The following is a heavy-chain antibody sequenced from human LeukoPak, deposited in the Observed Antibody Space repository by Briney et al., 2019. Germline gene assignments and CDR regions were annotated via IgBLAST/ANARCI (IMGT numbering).Heavy chain of an antibody. D-gene: IGHD3-22*01. CDR3: ARGQLYYDSSGFDY. CDR2: ISSSSSYI. Sequence: PGGSLRLSCAASGFTLSSYSMNWVRQAPGKGLEWVSSISSSSSYIYYVDSVKGRFTISRDNAKNSLYLQMNSLRAEDTAVYYCARGQLYYDSSGFDYWGQGTLVTVSS. CDR1: GFTLSSYS. V-gene: IGHV3-21*01. J-gene: IGHJ4*02.